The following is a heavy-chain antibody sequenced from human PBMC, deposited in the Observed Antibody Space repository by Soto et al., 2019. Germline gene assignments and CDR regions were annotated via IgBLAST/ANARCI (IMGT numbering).Heavy chain of an antibody. CDR2: IRNKVNSYTT. J-gene: IGHJ4*02. Sequence: GGSLRLSCAVSGFTFSDHYMDWVRQAPGKGLEWVGRIRNKVNSYTTEYAASVKGRFAISRDDSKNSLFLQMNSLKIEDTAVYFCARSTVAVTPFYSDYWGRGTLVTVSS. CDR3: ARSTVAVTPFYSDY. CDR1: GFTFSDHY. D-gene: IGHD4-17*01. V-gene: IGHV3-72*01.